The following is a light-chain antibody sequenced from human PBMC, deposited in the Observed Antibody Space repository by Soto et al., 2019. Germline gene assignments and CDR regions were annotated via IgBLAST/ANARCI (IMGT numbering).Light chain of an antibody. J-gene: IGKJ1*01. CDR1: QRVSSN. CDR3: QQGLT. Sequence: EIVMTQSPATLSVSPGERATLSCRASQRVSSNLAWYQQKPGQAPRLLIYGASTRATGIPARFSGSGSGTEFTLTISSLQSEDFAVYYCQQGLTFGQGTKVEIK. CDR2: GAS. V-gene: IGKV3-15*01.